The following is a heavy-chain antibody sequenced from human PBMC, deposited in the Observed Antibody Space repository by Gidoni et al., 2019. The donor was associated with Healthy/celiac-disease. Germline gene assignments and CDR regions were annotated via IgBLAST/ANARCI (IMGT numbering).Heavy chain of an antibody. D-gene: IGHD2-2*01. CDR1: GFTFSSYA. CDR2: ISGSGGST. V-gene: IGHV3-23*01. J-gene: IGHJ6*02. Sequence: EVQLLESGGGLVQPGGSLRLSCAASGFTFSSYAMSWVRQAPGKGLEWVSAISGSGGSTYYADSVKGRFTISRDNSKNTLYLQMNSLRAEDTAVYYCAKARGYCSSTSCYYYYGMDVWGQGTTVTVSS. CDR3: AKARGYCSSTSCYYYYGMDV.